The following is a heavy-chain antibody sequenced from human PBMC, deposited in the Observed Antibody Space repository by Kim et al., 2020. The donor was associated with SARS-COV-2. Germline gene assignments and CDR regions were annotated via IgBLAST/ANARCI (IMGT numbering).Heavy chain of an antibody. Sequence: YHPPHKSRVTISVDTSKNQFSLKLSSVTAADTAVYYCARGYYDSSGMFDYWGQGTLVTVSS. V-gene: IGHV4-4*08. J-gene: IGHJ4*02. D-gene: IGHD3-22*01. CDR3: ARGYYDSSGMFDY.